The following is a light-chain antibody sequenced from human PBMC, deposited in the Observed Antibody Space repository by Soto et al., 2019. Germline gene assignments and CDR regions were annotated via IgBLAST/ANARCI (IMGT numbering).Light chain of an antibody. J-gene: IGKJ5*01. CDR1: QTINKY. CDR3: QQSYFTPIT. V-gene: IGKV1-39*01. CDR2: STS. Sequence: SQMTQSPSSLAASVGDRVTITCRASQTINKYLNWYQQTSGKAPKLLIYSTSRLGGGVPSRFSGSGSGTDFTLTINSLQPEDFATYYCQQSYFTPITFGQGTRL.